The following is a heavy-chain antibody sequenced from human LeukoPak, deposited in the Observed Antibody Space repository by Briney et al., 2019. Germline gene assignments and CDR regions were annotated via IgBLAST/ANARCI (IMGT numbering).Heavy chain of an antibody. CDR3: ARSPIVVVPAAPPSADY. J-gene: IGHJ4*02. CDR2: ISSSGSTI. V-gene: IGHV3-11*01. CDR1: GFTFSDYY. D-gene: IGHD2-2*01. Sequence: GGSLRLSCAASGFTFSDYYMSWIRQAPGKGLKWVSYISSSGSTIYYADSVKGRFTISRDNAKNSLYLQMNSLRAEDTAVYYCARSPIVVVPAAPPSADYWGQGTLVTVSS.